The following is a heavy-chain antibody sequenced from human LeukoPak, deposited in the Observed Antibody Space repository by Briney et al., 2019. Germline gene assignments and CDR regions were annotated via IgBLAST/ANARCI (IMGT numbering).Heavy chain of an antibody. Sequence: SETLSLTCAVSGYSISSGYYWGWIRQPPGKGLEWIGSIYHSGSTYYNPSLKSRVTISVDTSKNQFSLKLSSVTAADTAVYYCARDWVGSGSYYSLNWFDPWGQGTLVTVSS. V-gene: IGHV4-38-2*02. CDR1: GYSISSGYY. CDR3: ARDWVGSGSYYSLNWFDP. J-gene: IGHJ5*02. D-gene: IGHD3-10*01. CDR2: IYHSGST.